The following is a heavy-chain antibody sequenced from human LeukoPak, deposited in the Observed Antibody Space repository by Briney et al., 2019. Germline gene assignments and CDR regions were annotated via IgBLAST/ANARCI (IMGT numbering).Heavy chain of an antibody. CDR2: IKDGGTTT. CDR1: GFTFSSHW. D-gene: IGHD5-12*01. CDR3: TTIRPGY. Sequence: GGSLRLSCAASGFTFSSHWIHWVRQVPGKGLVWVSRIKDGGTTTDYADSVKGRFTIFRDDAKNTLYLQMNSLRAEDTAVYYCTTIRPGYWGQGTLVTVSP. J-gene: IGHJ4*02. V-gene: IGHV3-74*01.